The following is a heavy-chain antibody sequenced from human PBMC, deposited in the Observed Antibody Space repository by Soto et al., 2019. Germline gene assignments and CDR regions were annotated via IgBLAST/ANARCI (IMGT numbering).Heavy chain of an antibody. Sequence: ASVKVSCKASGYTFTSYDINWVRQATGQGLEWMGWMNPNSGNTGYAQKFQGRVTMTRNTSISTAYMELSSLRSEGTAVYYCARIGYCSSTSCYTAYYYYGMDVWGQGTTVTVSS. V-gene: IGHV1-8*01. CDR2: MNPNSGNT. D-gene: IGHD2-2*02. CDR3: ARIGYCSSTSCYTAYYYYGMDV. J-gene: IGHJ6*02. CDR1: GYTFTSYD.